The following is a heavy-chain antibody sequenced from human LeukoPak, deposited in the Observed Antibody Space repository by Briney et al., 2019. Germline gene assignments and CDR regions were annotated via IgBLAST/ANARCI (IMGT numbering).Heavy chain of an antibody. CDR1: GGSISSSSYY. Sequence: KPSETLSLTCTVSGGSISSSSYYWGWLRQPPGKGLEWIGYISDRDGATYNPSLKSRVTMSVDTSKTHFSLKLNPVTAADTAVYYCARLPSHWGQGTLVTVSS. CDR3: ARLPSH. V-gene: IGHV4-39*02. CDR2: ISDRDGA. J-gene: IGHJ4*02.